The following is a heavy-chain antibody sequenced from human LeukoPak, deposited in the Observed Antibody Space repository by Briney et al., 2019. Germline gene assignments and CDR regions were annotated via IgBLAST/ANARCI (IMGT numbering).Heavy chain of an antibody. D-gene: IGHD1-26*01. CDR3: AREREGHFDY. Sequence: GGSLRLSCAASGFTFSSYSMNWVRQAPGKGLEWVSSISSSSSYIYYADSVKGRFTISRDNAKNSLYLQMNSLRAEDTVVYYCAREREGHFDYWGQGTLVTVSS. CDR2: ISSSSSYI. J-gene: IGHJ4*02. CDR1: GFTFSSYS. V-gene: IGHV3-21*01.